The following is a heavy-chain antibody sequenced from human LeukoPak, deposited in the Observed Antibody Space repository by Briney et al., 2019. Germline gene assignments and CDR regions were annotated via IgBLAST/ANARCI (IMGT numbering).Heavy chain of an antibody. CDR2: IYHSGST. V-gene: IGHV4-31*03. CDR3: ASGGGWYWSFDY. J-gene: IGHJ4*02. Sequence: SETLSLTCTVSGGSISSSSYYWGWIRQLPGKGLEWIGYIYHSGSTKYHPSLESRLIISIDTSKNQFSLKLNSVTAADTAVYYCASGGGWYWSFDYWGQGTLVTVSS. CDR1: GGSISSSSYY. D-gene: IGHD6-19*01.